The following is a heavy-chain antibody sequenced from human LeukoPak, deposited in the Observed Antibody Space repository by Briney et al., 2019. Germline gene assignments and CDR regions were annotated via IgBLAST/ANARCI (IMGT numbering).Heavy chain of an antibody. CDR2: IYSDGST. CDR1: GGSIDRSRYY. D-gene: IGHD5-18*01. V-gene: IGHV4-39*07. J-gene: IGHJ4*02. CDR3: AREGYTYGYETPGFDY. Sequence: SETLSLTCTISGGSIDRSRYYWGWIRQPPGKGLEWIGNIYSDGSTYYNPSLKSRATISVDTSKNQFSLKVTSVTAADTAVYYCAREGYTYGYETPGFDYWGQGTLVTVSS.